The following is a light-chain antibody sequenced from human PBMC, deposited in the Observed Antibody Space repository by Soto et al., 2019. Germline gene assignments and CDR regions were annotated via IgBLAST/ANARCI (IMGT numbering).Light chain of an antibody. J-gene: IGKJ1*01. CDR2: GAS. CDR1: QTVISN. V-gene: IGKV3-15*01. Sequence: ESVLAQSPDTLSLSPGGGATLSCRSSQTVISNYLAWYQKKPGQAPRLLIYGASTRANDIPARFSGSGSGTEFTLTIRSLQSEDIAVYYCQHYDNWPPWTFGQGTKVDIK. CDR3: QHYDNWPPWT.